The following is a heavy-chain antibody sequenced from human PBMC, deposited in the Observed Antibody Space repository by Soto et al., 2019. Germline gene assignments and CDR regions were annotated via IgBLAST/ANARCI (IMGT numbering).Heavy chain of an antibody. D-gene: IGHD2-21*01. CDR1: GFSLSTRGVG. CDR3: ARGLLYHRSGDYGWFDS. V-gene: IGHV2-5*02. CDR2: MYWDDDK. J-gene: IGHJ5*01. Sequence: QITLKESGPTLVKPTQTLTLTCTFSGFSLSTRGVGVGWIRQSPGKALEWLALMYWDDDKGYSPSLKSRPTFTKDTSKRLVVLTMSNMDPVDTATYYCARGLLYHRSGDYGWFDSWCQGTLVTVSS.